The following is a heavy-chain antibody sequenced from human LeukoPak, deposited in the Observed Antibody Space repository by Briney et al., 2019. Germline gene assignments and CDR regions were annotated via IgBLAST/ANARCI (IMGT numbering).Heavy chain of an antibody. Sequence: PGGSLRLSCAASGFTFSTYSMNWVRQAPGKGLEWVSSISISSSYIYYADSVKGRFTISRDNAKNLLFLQMNSLRAEDTAVYYCARGLEDCSSTSCDAGDYWGLGTLVTVSS. V-gene: IGHV3-21*01. CDR2: ISISSSYI. CDR3: ARGLEDCSSTSCDAGDY. J-gene: IGHJ4*02. D-gene: IGHD2-2*01. CDR1: GFTFSTYS.